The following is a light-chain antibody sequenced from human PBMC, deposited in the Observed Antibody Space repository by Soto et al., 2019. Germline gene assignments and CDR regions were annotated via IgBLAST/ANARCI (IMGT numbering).Light chain of an antibody. CDR3: QQYHTYSYT. CDR1: QKIHSW. V-gene: IGKV1-5*01. CDR2: DAS. J-gene: IGKJ2*01. Sequence: DIQMTQSPSTLSASVGDRVTITCRASQKIHSWLAWYQQNPGRAPKLLIYDASTLEGGVSSRFGGSGTGTEFTLTISSLQPDDFATYYCQQYHTYSYTFGQGTKLEIK.